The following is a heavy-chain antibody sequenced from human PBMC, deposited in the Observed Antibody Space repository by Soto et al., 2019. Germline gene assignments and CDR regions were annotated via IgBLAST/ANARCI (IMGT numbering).Heavy chain of an antibody. CDR3: AKAKYSSSWYSYGMDV. CDR1: GFTFSSYG. V-gene: IGHV3-30*18. D-gene: IGHD6-13*01. J-gene: IGHJ6*02. CDR2: ISHDGSNK. Sequence: QVQLVESGGGVVQPGRSLRLSCAASGFTFSSYGMHWVRQAPGKGLEWVAVISHDGSNKYYADSVKGRFTISRDNSKNTLDLQRNSLRAEDTAVYYCAKAKYSSSWYSYGMDVWGQGTTVTVSS.